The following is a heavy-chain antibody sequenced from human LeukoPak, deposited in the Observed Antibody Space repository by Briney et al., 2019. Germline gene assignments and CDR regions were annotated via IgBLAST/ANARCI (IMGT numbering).Heavy chain of an antibody. CDR3: ARRPRDTSCYYLGAFHD. J-gene: IGHJ3*01. V-gene: IGHV3-23*01. D-gene: IGHD3-22*01. CDR2: ICASGADT. Sequence: GGSLRLSCAASGFTFTNYAMTWVRQAPGKGLEWVSVICASGADTYYSDSVKGRFTVSRDNSQNTLFLHMSSLRAEDTAVYFCARRPRDTSCYYLGAFHDWGQGTTVTVSS. CDR1: GFTFTNYA.